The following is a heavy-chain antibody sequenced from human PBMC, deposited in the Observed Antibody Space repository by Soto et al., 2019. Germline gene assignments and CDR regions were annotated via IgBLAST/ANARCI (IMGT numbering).Heavy chain of an antibody. CDR3: AKGGAQLLHYNWFDP. Sequence: EVQLLESGGGLVQPGGSLRLSCAASGFTFSIYAMSWVRQAPGKGLEWVSAISGSGGSTYYADSVKGRFTISRDNSKNTLYLQMNSLRAEDTAVYYCAKGGAQLLHYNWFDPWGQGTLVTVSS. CDR2: ISGSGGST. D-gene: IGHD2-2*01. V-gene: IGHV3-23*01. J-gene: IGHJ5*02. CDR1: GFTFSIYA.